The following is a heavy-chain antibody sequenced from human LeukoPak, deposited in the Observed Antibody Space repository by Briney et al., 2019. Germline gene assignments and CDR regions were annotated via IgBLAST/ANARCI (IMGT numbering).Heavy chain of an antibody. Sequence: GGSLRLSCAASGFTVSSNFMSWVRQAPGKGLEWVSVIYSNGGRTTYADSVKGRFIISRDSSKNTVYLQMNSLRAEDTAVYYCAREGATTAFDYWGQGTLVTVSS. J-gene: IGHJ4*02. CDR3: AREGATTAFDY. CDR1: GFTVSSNF. D-gene: IGHD1-26*01. V-gene: IGHV3-66*01. CDR2: IYSNGGRT.